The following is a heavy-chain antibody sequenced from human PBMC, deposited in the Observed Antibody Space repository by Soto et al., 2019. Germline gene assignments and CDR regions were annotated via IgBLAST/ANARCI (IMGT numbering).Heavy chain of an antibody. J-gene: IGHJ4*02. CDR1: GFTFSSYA. CDR3: ARGGEMATILDY. D-gene: IGHD5-12*01. CDR2: ISYDGSNK. Sequence: QVQLVESGGGVVQPGRSLRLSCAASGFTFSSYAMHWVRQAPGKGLEWVAVISYDGSNKYYADSVKGRFTISRDNSKNTLYLQINSLRAEDTAVYYCARGGEMATILDYWGQGTLVTVSS. V-gene: IGHV3-30-3*01.